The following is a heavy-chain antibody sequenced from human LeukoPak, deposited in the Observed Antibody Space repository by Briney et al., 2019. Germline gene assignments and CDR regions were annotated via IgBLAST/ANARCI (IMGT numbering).Heavy chain of an antibody. J-gene: IGHJ4*02. CDR3: VRVRHGDSFDC. CDR2: IRNEANGYTT. CDR1: GFNFRALY. D-gene: IGHD4-17*01. V-gene: IGHV3-72*01. Sequence: GGSLRLSCAASGFNFRALYMDWVRQAPGKGLEWVVHIRNEANGYTTDYGTSVRGTFTISRDDSKNSLFLQMNGLKTEDTAAYYCVRVRHGDSFDCWGQGTLVTVSS.